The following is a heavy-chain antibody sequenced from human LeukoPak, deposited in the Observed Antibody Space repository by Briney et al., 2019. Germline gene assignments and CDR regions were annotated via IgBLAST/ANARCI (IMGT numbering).Heavy chain of an antibody. CDR3: ARDMYGYYYDT. CDR1: GDSVSSNSAA. CDR2: TYYMSKWYN. V-gene: IGHV6-1*01. Sequence: SQTLSLTCAISGDSVSSNSAAWSWIRQSPSRGLEWLGRTYYMSKWYNDYAVSVKSRLPISPDTSKNQFSLQLNSVTPEDTAVYFCARDMYGYYYDTWGQGTLVTVSS. J-gene: IGHJ4*02. D-gene: IGHD3-22*01.